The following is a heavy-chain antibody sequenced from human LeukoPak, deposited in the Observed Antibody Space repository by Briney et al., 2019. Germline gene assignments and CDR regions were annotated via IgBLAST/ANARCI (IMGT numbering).Heavy chain of an antibody. V-gene: IGHV4-38-2*02. D-gene: IGHD3-16*01. CDR1: GYSISSAYY. J-gene: IGHJ6*03. Sequence: SETLSLTCAVSGYSISSAYYWGWIRQPPGKGLEWIGSIYHSGNTYYNPSLKSRLTISLDTSKNQFSLKLSSVTAADTAVYYCARETSQKGAHYMDVWGKGTTVTISS. CDR3: ARETSQKGAHYMDV. CDR2: IYHSGNT.